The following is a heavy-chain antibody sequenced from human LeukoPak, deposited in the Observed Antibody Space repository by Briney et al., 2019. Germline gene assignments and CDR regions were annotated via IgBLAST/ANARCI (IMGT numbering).Heavy chain of an antibody. Sequence: SQTLSLTCTVSGGSISSGGYYWSWIRQHPGKGLEWIGYIYYSGSTYYNPSLKSRVTISVDTSKNQFSLKLSSVTAADTAAYYCAREEASEQSAHWFDPWGQGTLVTVSS. J-gene: IGHJ5*02. CDR1: GGSISSGGYY. V-gene: IGHV4-31*03. CDR3: AREEASEQSAHWFDP. D-gene: IGHD1/OR15-1a*01. CDR2: IYYSGST.